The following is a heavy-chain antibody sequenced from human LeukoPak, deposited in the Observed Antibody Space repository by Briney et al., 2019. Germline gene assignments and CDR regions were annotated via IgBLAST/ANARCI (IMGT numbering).Heavy chain of an antibody. D-gene: IGHD6-13*01. J-gene: IGHJ4*02. CDR1: GFTFTSSA. CDR3: ARDQLGAAAGFFDY. Sequence: ASVKVSCKASGFTFTSSAVQWVRQARGQRLEWIGWIVVGSGNTNYAQKFQERVTITRDMSTSTAYMELSSLRSEDTAVYYCARDQLGAAAGFFDYWGQGTLVTVSS. CDR2: IVVGSGNT. V-gene: IGHV1-58*01.